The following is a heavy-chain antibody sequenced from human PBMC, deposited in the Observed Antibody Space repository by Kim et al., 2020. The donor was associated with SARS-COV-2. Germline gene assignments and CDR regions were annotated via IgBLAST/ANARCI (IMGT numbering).Heavy chain of an antibody. CDR2: ISAYNGNT. Sequence: ASVKVSCKASGYTFTSYGISWVRQAPGQGLEWMGWISAYNGNTNYAQKLQGRVTMTTDTSTSTAYMELRSLRSDDTAVYYCARGTNVLYDSSGYPLDAFDIWGQGTMVTVSS. D-gene: IGHD3-22*01. J-gene: IGHJ3*02. CDR1: GYTFTSYG. V-gene: IGHV1-18*01. CDR3: ARGTNVLYDSSGYPLDAFDI.